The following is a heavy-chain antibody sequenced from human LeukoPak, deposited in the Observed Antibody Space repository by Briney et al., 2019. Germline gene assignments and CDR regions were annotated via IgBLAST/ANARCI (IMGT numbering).Heavy chain of an antibody. Sequence: PGGSLRLSCSASGFTFTNYAIHWVRQAPGKGLEYVSGINSNGGRTHYADPVRARFTISRDNSKNTVYLQMSSLRAEDTAVYYCVKPAPVRATSFDYWGQGTLVTVSS. V-gene: IGHV3-64D*06. CDR2: INSNGGRT. CDR3: VKPAPVRATSFDY. J-gene: IGHJ4*02. CDR1: GFTFTNYA. D-gene: IGHD6-19*01.